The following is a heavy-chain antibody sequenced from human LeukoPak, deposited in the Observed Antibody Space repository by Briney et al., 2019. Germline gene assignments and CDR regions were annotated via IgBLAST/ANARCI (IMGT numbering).Heavy chain of an antibody. CDR3: ARGPDSGSHFDWFDP. CDR1: GGSFSGFC. D-gene: IGHD3-10*01. J-gene: IGHJ5*02. V-gene: IGHV4-34*01. CDR2: INHSGNT. Sequence: SETLSLTCAVYGGSFSGFCWSWVRQPPGKGLEWIGEINHSGNTHYNPSFKSRVTILVDTSRNQFSLKLTSVTAADAAVYYCARGPDSGSHFDWFDPWGQGTLVTVSS.